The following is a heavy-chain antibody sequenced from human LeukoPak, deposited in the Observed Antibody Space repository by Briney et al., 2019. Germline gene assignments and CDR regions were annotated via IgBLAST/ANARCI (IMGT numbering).Heavy chain of an antibody. D-gene: IGHD3-10*01. Sequence: GGSLRLSCAASGFTFSSYEMNWVRQAPGKGLEWVSYISSSGGTIYYADSVKGRFTISRDNSKNTLYLQMNSLRAEDTAVYYCAKGPLYGSGTDYWGQGTLVTVSS. CDR2: ISSSGGTI. J-gene: IGHJ4*02. CDR1: GFTFSSYE. V-gene: IGHV3-48*03. CDR3: AKGPLYGSGTDY.